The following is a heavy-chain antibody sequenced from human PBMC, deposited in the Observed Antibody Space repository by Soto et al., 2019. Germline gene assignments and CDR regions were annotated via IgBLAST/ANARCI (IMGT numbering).Heavy chain of an antibody. D-gene: IGHD6-13*01. CDR2: IIPIFGTA. J-gene: IGHJ6*02. V-gene: IGHV1-69*12. Sequence: QVQLVQSGAEVKKPGSSVKVSCKASGGTFSSYAISWVRQAPGQGLEWMGGIIPIFGTANYAQKFQGRVTITVVESTSTGYMELSSLRSENTAVYYCARGSISWNHYGMDVCGQGTTVTVSS. CDR3: ARGSISWNHYGMDV. CDR1: GGTFSSYA.